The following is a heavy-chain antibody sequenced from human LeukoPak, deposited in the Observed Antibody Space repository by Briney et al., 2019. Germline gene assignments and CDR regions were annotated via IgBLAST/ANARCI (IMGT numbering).Heavy chain of an antibody. CDR2: ISYDGSNK. CDR3: AKDRRSNYYYGMDV. V-gene: IGHV3-30*18. J-gene: IGHJ6*02. CDR1: GFTFSSYG. Sequence: GRSLRLSCAASGFTFSSYGMHWVRQAPGKGLEWVAVISYDGSNKYYADSVKGRFTISRDNSKNTLYLQMNSLRAEDTAVYYYAKDRRSNYYYGMDVWGQGTTVTVSS.